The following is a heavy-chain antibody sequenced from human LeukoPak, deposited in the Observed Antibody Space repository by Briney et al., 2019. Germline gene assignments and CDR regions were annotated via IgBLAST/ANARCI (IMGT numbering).Heavy chain of an antibody. CDR3: ARAISLDAFDI. V-gene: IGHV4-59*01. J-gene: IGHJ3*02. Sequence: PSETLSLTCTVASASISSYYWSWIRQPPGQGLEWIGYIYYSGTTNYNPSLKSRVTISGDTSKNQFSLKLSSVTAADTAVYYCARAISLDAFDIWGQGTMVTVSS. D-gene: IGHD5-12*01. CDR1: SASISSYY. CDR2: IYYSGTT.